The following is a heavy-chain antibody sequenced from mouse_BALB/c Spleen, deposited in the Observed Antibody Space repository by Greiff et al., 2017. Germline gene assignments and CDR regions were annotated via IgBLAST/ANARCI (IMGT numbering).Heavy chain of an antibody. CDR2: ISSGGSYT. V-gene: IGHV5-6*01. Sequence: EVMLVESGGDLVKPGGSLKLSCAASGFTFSSYGMSWVRQTPDKRLEWVATISSGGSYTYYPDSVKGRFTISRDNAKNTLYLQMSSLKSEDTAMYYCARLDGYYSYFDYWGQGTTLTVSS. CDR3: ARLDGYYSYFDY. CDR1: GFTFSSYG. J-gene: IGHJ2*01. D-gene: IGHD2-3*01.